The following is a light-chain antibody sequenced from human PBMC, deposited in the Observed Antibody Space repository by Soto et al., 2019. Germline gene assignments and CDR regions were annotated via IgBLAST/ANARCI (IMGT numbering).Light chain of an antibody. CDR1: QSVSSTY. J-gene: IGKJ2*01. CDR3: QQLNSHPRT. Sequence: EIVLTQSPGTLSLSPGERATLSCRASQSVSSTYLAWYQQKPGQAPRLLISGASSRATGIPDRFSGSGSGTEFTLTISSLQPEDFATYYCQQLNSHPRTFGQGTKLEIK. CDR2: GAS. V-gene: IGKV3-20*01.